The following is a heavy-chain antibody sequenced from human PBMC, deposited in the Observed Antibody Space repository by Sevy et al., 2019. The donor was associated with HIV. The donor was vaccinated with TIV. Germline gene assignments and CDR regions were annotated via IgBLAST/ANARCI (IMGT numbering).Heavy chain of an antibody. V-gene: IGHV3-11*01. D-gene: IGHD5-12*01. J-gene: IGHJ3*02. CDR1: GFTSSDYY. CDR2: ISSSGSTI. Sequence: GGSLRLSCAASGFTSSDYYMSWIRQAPGKGLEWVSYISSSGSTIYYADSVKGRFTISRDNAKNSVYLQMNSLRAEDTAVYYCAREDRDGYTWAVVDIWGQGTMVTVSS. CDR3: AREDRDGYTWAVVDI.